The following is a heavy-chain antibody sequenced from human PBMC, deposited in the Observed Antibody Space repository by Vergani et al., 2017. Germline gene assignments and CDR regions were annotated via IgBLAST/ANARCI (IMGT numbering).Heavy chain of an antibody. Sequence: QLQLQESGPGLVKPSETLSLTCTVSGGPISSSSYYWGWIRQPPGKGLEWIGSIYYSGSTYYNPSLKSRVTISVDTSKNQFSLKLSSVTAADTAVYYCARQYSSGWYTYDAFDIWGQGTMVTVSS. J-gene: IGHJ3*02. CDR2: IYYSGST. CDR3: ARQYSSGWYTYDAFDI. D-gene: IGHD6-19*01. V-gene: IGHV4-39*01. CDR1: GGPISSSSYY.